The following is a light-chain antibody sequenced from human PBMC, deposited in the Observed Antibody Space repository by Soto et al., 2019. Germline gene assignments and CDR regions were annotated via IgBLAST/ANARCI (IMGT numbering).Light chain of an antibody. CDR3: QSYDSSLSAYV. CDR1: SSNIGAGYG. V-gene: IGLV1-40*01. J-gene: IGLJ1*01. CDR2: GNS. Sequence: QSVLTQPPSVSGAPGQRVTISCTGSSSNIGAGYGVHWYQQLPGTAPKLLIYGNSNRPSGVPDRFSGSKSGTSASLAITGLQAEDEADYYCQSYDSSLSAYVFGTVTKLTVL.